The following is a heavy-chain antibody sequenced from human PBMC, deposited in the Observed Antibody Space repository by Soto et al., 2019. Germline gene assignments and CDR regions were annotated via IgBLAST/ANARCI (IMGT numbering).Heavy chain of an antibody. Sequence: PSETLSLTCAVYGGSFSGYYWSWIRQPPGKGLEWIGEINHSGSTNYNPSLKSRVTISVDTSKNQFSLKLSSVTAADTAVYYCARDRDTAMAFFDYWGQGTLVTVS. CDR2: INHSGST. J-gene: IGHJ4*02. D-gene: IGHD5-18*01. CDR1: GGSFSGYY. CDR3: ARDRDTAMAFFDY. V-gene: IGHV4-34*01.